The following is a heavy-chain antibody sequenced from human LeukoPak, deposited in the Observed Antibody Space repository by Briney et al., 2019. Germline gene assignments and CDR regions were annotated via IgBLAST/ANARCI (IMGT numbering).Heavy chain of an antibody. J-gene: IGHJ4*02. CDR2: ISYDGSNK. CDR3: AKAPRWEATITFDY. V-gene: IGHV3-30*18. Sequence: GRSLRLSCAASGFTFSSYGMHWVRQAPGKGLEWVAVISYDGSNKYYADSVKGRFTISRDNSKNTLYLQMNSLRAEDTAVYYCAKAPRWEATITFDYWGQGALVTVSS. D-gene: IGHD5-12*01. CDR1: GFTFSSYG.